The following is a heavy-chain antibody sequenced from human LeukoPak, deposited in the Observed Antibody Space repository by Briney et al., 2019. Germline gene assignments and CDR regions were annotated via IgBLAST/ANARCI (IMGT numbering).Heavy chain of an antibody. V-gene: IGHV3-21*01. Sequence: GGSLRLSCAASGFTFSSYSMNWVRQAPGKGLEWVSSISSSSSYIYYADSVKGRFTISRDNAKNSLYLQMNNLRAEDTAVYYCARIGYSSSSFDYWGQGTLVTVSS. D-gene: IGHD6-6*01. J-gene: IGHJ4*02. CDR1: GFTFSSYS. CDR2: ISSSSSYI. CDR3: ARIGYSSSSFDY.